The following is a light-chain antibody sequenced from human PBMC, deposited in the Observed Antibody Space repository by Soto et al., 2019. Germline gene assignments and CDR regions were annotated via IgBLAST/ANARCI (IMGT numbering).Light chain of an antibody. CDR3: QQGT. CDR2: AAS. CDR1: QDIGND. V-gene: IGKV1-17*01. Sequence: IPMTQSPSSLSVSVTDRVTITCRASQDIGNDLGWYQQRPGEAPELLLYAASTLQSGVPSRFSGSGSGTEFTLTIRSLQPDDFATYYCQQGTFGQGTKVELK. J-gene: IGKJ1*01.